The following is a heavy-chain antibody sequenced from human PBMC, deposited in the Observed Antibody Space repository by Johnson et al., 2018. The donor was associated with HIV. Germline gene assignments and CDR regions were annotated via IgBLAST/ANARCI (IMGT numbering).Heavy chain of an antibody. V-gene: IGHV3-30*02. Sequence: QVQLVESGGGVVQPGGSLRLSCAASGFTFSSYGMHWVRQAPGKGLEWVAFIRYDGTNEYYADSMKCRFPISRDNSKNTLYLQMNSLRTEDTAMYYCAKGHSSGYPKDAFDIWGRGTIVTVSS. D-gene: IGHD3-22*01. J-gene: IGHJ3*02. CDR2: IRYDGTNE. CDR3: AKGHSSGYPKDAFDI. CDR1: GFTFSSYG.